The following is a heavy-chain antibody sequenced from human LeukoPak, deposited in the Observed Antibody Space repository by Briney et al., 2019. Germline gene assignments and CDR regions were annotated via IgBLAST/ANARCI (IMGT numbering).Heavy chain of an antibody. CDR2: IYSGGST. D-gene: IGHD3-22*01. Sequence: GGSLRLSCAASGFTVSSNYMSWVRQAPGKGLEWVSVIYSGGSTYYADSVKGRFTISRDNSKNTLYLQMNSLRAEDTAVYYCARGTTYYYDSSGYYGPTYYFDYWGQGTLVTVSS. V-gene: IGHV3-53*01. CDR1: GFTVSSNY. CDR3: ARGTTYYYDSSGYYGPTYYFDY. J-gene: IGHJ4*02.